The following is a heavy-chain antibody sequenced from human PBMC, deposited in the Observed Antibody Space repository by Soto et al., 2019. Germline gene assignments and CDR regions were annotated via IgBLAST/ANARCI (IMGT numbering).Heavy chain of an antibody. V-gene: IGHV1-3*05. J-gene: IGHJ4*02. CDR2: INAGNGNT. Sequence: QVQLVQSGAEEKKPGASVKVSCKASGYTFTSYAMHWVRQAPGQRLEWMGWINAGNGNTKYSQKFQGRVTITRDTXAXTXYMELSSLRSEDTAVYYCARPKEYCSGGSCLYYFDYWGQGTLVTVSS. D-gene: IGHD2-15*01. CDR3: ARPKEYCSGGSCLYYFDY. CDR1: GYTFTSYA.